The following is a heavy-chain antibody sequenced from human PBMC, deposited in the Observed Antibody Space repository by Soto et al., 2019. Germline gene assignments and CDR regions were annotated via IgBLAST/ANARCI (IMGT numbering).Heavy chain of an antibody. D-gene: IGHD3-9*01. Sequence: QVQLVESGGGVVQPGGSLRLSCSASGFTFSSFGFHWVRQAPGKGLEWLTFISYDGGKEYYADSVKGRFTISRDNAKNTVLLKMNSLRGEDTAVYFCAKQRAWLLDFWGQGTLITVST. J-gene: IGHJ4*02. CDR3: AKQRAWLLDF. CDR1: GFTFSSFG. CDR2: ISYDGGKE. V-gene: IGHV3-30*18.